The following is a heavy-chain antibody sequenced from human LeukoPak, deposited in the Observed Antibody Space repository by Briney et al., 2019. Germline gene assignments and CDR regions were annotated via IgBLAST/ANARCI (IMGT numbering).Heavy chain of an antibody. D-gene: IGHD3-10*01. J-gene: IGHJ4*02. CDR3: ARDGEYGTGSYYRGCFDY. Sequence: SVKVSCKASGYTFTGYYMHWVRQAPGQGLEWMGWINPNSGGTNYAQKFQGRVTMTRDTSISTTYMDLGSLGSDDTAVYYCARDGEYGTGSYYRGCFDYWGQGTLVTVSS. CDR2: INPNSGGT. V-gene: IGHV1-2*02. CDR1: GYTFTGYY.